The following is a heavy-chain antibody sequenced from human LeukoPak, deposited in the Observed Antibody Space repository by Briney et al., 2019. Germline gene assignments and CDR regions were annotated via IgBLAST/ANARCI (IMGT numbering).Heavy chain of an antibody. V-gene: IGHV1-69*13. CDR3: AAYDRVTYDAFDI. J-gene: IGHJ3*02. Sequence: GASVKVSCKASGGTFSSYAISWVRQAPGQGLEWMGGIIPIFGTANYVQKFQGRVTITADESTSTAYMELSSLRSEDTAVYYCAAYDRVTYDAFDIWGQGTMVTVSS. D-gene: IGHD3-22*01. CDR1: GGTFSSYA. CDR2: IIPIFGTA.